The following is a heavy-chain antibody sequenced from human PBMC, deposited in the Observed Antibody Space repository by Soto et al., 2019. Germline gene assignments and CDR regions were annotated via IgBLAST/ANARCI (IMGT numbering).Heavy chain of an antibody. CDR3: ARDRGTIAAAAPDY. D-gene: IGHD6-13*01. Sequence: ASVKVSCKASGYTFTSYGISWVRQAPGQGLEWMGIINPSGGSTSYAQKFQGRVTMTRDTSTSTVYMELSSLRSEDTAVYYCARDRGTIAAAAPDYWGQGTLVTVSS. J-gene: IGHJ4*02. CDR1: GYTFTSYG. V-gene: IGHV1-46*03. CDR2: INPSGGST.